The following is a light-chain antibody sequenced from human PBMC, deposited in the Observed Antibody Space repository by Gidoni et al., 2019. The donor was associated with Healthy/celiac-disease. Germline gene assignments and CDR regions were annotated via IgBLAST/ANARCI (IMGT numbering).Light chain of an antibody. CDR3: MQALQTPT. J-gene: IGKJ4*01. CDR1: QSLLHSNGYNY. Sequence: DIVMTPSPLSLPVTPREPASISCRSSQSLLHSNGYNYLDWYLQKPGQSPQLLIYLGSNRASGVHDRFSGSGSGTDFTLKISRVEAEDVGVYYCMQALQTPTFGGGTKVEIK. CDR2: LGS. V-gene: IGKV2-28*01.